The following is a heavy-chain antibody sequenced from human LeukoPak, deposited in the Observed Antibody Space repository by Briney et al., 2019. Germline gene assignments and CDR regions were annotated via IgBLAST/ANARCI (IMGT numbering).Heavy chain of an antibody. D-gene: IGHD1-26*01. CDR2: VKQDGSEK. J-gene: IGHJ4*02. CDR1: GFTFSSYW. Sequence: GGSLRLSCAASGFTFSSYWMSWVRQAPGKGLEWVANVKQDGSEKYYVDSVKGRFTISRDNAKNSLYLQMNSLRAEDTAVYYCAREGGSYTIDYWGQGTLVTVSS. V-gene: IGHV3-7*01. CDR3: AREGGSYTIDY.